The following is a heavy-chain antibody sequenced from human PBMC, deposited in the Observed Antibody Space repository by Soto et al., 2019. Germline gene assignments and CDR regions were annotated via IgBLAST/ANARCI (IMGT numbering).Heavy chain of an antibody. V-gene: IGHV3-30*18. J-gene: IGHJ6*02. CDR1: GFTFSNYG. Sequence: QVQLVESGGGVVQPGRSLRLSCAASGFTFSNYGMHWVRQAPGKGLEWVAFILYDGSDKYFADSVKGRFTISRDNYKNTLDLQMNSLRAEDTAVYYCAKDRIVMIRGVMNYYGMDVWGQGTTVTVSS. D-gene: IGHD3-10*01. CDR2: ILYDGSDK. CDR3: AKDRIVMIRGVMNYYGMDV.